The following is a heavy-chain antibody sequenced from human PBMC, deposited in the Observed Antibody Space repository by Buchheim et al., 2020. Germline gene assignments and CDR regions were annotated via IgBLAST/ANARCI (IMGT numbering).Heavy chain of an antibody. CDR2: INPSGGST. CDR1: GYTFTSYY. D-gene: IGHD2-15*01. J-gene: IGHJ4*02. Sequence: QVQLVQSGAEVKKPGASVKVSCKASGYTFTSYYMHWVRQAPGQGLEWMGIINPSGGSTSYAQKFQGRVTMTRDTSTRTGYMKLSSLRSEDTAVYYCARDLKGIVVVVAAITGFDYWGQGTL. V-gene: IGHV1-46*01. CDR3: ARDLKGIVVVVAAITGFDY.